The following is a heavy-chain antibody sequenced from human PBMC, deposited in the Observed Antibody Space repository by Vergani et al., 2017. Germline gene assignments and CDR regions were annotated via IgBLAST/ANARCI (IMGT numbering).Heavy chain of an antibody. J-gene: IGHJ2*01. V-gene: IGHV1-2*02. CDR1: GYTFTGYY. CDR3: ASWPYHSIAVAGTVVWDL. D-gene: IGHD6-19*01. Sequence: QVQLVQSGAEVKKPGASVKVSCKASGYTFTGYYMHWVRQAPGQGLEWMGWINPNSGGTNYAQKFQGRVTMTRDTSISTAYMEQSRMRSDDTAVYYCASWPYHSIAVAGTVVWDLWGRGTLVTVSS. CDR2: INPNSGGT.